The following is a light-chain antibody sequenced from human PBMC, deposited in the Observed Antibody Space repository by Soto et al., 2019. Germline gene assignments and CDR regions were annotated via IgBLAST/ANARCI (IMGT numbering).Light chain of an antibody. V-gene: IGKV1-17*01. CDR1: QGIRNN. CDR3: LQHDSYPRT. Sequence: DIQMTQSPSSLFASVGDRVTITCRASQGIRNNLGWYQQRPGEAPKRLIYGASSLQRGVPSRFSGSGSGTEFTLTISSLRPEDSATYYCLQHDSYPRTFGQWTKLEIK. J-gene: IGKJ1*01. CDR2: GAS.